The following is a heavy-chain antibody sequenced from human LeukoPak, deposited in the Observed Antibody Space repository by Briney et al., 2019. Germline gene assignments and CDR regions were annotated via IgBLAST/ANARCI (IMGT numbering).Heavy chain of an antibody. D-gene: IGHD3-3*01. V-gene: IGHV1-69*13. J-gene: IGHJ4*02. CDR1: GGTFSSYA. CDR3: ARSIYYDFWSGYPDY. Sequence: SVKVSCKASGGTFSSYAISWVRQAPGQGLEWMGGIIPIFGTANYAQKFQGRVTITADESTSTAYMELSSLRSEDTAVYYCARSIYYDFWSGYPDYWGQGTLVTVSS. CDR2: IIPIFGTA.